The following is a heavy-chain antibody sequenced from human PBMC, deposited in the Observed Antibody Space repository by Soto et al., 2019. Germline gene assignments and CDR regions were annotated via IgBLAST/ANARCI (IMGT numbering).Heavy chain of an antibody. CDR2: ISYDGGDF. V-gene: IGHV3-30*18. Sequence: GWSLRLACASSGFAFITYGMQWVRQAPGKGLEWVALISYDGGDFYYADSVKGRFTISRDNSKHTLSLQMDSLRVEDTAVYYCAKDFGAWSDSWGQGPLVTVSS. D-gene: IGHD3-10*01. J-gene: IGHJ5*01. CDR1: GFAFITYG. CDR3: AKDFGAWSDS.